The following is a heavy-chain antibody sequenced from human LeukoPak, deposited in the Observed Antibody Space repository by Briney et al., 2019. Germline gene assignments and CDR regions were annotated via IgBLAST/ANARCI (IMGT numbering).Heavy chain of an antibody. Sequence: PSETLSLTCTVSGGSISTNSHYWGWIRQPPGKGLEWIGSTYYSGSTNYNPSLKSRVTFSVDTSKSQFSLKLSSVTAADTAVYYCARRRDSSGYFPYFDFWGQGTLVTVSS. V-gene: IGHV4-39*01. CDR3: ARRRDSSGYFPYFDF. J-gene: IGHJ4*02. CDR1: GGSISTNSHY. D-gene: IGHD3-22*01. CDR2: TYYSGST.